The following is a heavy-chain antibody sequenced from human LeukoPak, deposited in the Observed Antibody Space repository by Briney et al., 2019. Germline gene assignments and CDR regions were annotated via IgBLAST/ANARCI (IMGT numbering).Heavy chain of an antibody. CDR2: INHSGST. CDR3: ARSEGYCSSTSCYEVDWFDP. D-gene: IGHD2-2*01. J-gene: IGHJ5*02. CDR1: NFSINNVYY. V-gene: IGHV4-38-2*02. Sequence: SETLSLTCSVSNFSINNVYYWGWIRQPPGKGLEWIGSINHSGSTYYNPSLRSRVTMPRDASKNQFSLKLSSVTAADTAVYYCARSEGYCSSTSCYEVDWFDPWGQGTLVTVSS.